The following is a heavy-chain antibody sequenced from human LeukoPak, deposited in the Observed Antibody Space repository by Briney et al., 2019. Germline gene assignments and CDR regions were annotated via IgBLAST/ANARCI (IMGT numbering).Heavy chain of an antibody. CDR3: ARDRGQQLVLYYYYYMDV. V-gene: IGHV4-30-4*01. CDR1: GGSISSGDYY. CDR2: IYYSGST. D-gene: IGHD6-13*01. Sequence: PSETLSLTCTVSGGSISSGDYYWSWIRQPPGKGLEWIGYIYYSGSTYYNPSLKSRVTISVDTSKNQFSLKLSSVTAADTAVYYCARDRGQQLVLYYYYYMDVWGKGTTVTVSS. J-gene: IGHJ6*03.